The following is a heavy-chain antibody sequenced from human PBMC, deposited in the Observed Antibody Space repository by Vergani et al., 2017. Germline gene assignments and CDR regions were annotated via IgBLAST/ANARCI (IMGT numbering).Heavy chain of an antibody. J-gene: IGHJ4*02. V-gene: IGHV4-34*01. CDR1: GGSFSGYY. CDR2: INHSGNT. CDR3: ARRYSSGCLGY. Sequence: QVQLQQWGAGLLKPSETLSLTCAVYGGSFSGYYWRRIRQPPGKGLEWIGEINHSGNTNYNPSLKSRVTISVDTSKNQSSLKLSSVTAADTAVYYCARRYSSGCLGYWGQGTLVTVSS. D-gene: IGHD6-19*01.